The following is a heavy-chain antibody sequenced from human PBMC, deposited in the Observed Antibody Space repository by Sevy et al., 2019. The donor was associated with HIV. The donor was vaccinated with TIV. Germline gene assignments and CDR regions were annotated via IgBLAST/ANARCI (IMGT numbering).Heavy chain of an antibody. CDR3: ARVYGELLHEADAFDI. J-gene: IGHJ3*02. CDR1: GFTFSSYS. V-gene: IGHV3-48*01. D-gene: IGHD1-26*01. CDR2: ISSSSTI. Sequence: GGSLRLSCAASGFTFSSYSMNWVRQAPGKGLEWVSYISSSSTIYYADSVKGRFTISRDNAKNSLYLQMNSLRAEDTAVYYCARVYGELLHEADAFDIWGQGTMVTVSS.